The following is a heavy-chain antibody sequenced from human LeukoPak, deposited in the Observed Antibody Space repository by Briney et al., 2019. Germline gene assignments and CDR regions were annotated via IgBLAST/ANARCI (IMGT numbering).Heavy chain of an antibody. D-gene: IGHD6-19*01. CDR2: SNGSGSS. J-gene: IGHJ6*03. CDR3: ARGRRQWLVPPSDYYFYMDV. CDR1: GGTFSGHF. Sequence: SETLSHTCAVYGGTFSGHFWTWIRQPPGKGLEWIGESNGSGSSNYNPSLKSRVTISVDTSNNHFSLKLSSVTAADTAVYYGARGRRQWLVPPSDYYFYMDVWGKGTTVTVSS. V-gene: IGHV4-34*01.